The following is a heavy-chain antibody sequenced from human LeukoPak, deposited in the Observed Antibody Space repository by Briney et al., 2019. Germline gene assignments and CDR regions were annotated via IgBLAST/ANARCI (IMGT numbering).Heavy chain of an antibody. V-gene: IGHV3-23*01. CDR1: GFTFSSSA. CDR3: AKAQLGRFDY. J-gene: IGHJ4*02. CDR2: VSGSGGST. Sequence: GGSLRLSCAASGFTFSSSAMSWVRQAPGKGLEWVSTVSGSGGSTYYADSVKGRFTISRDNSNNTLYLQMNSLRAEDTAVYYCAKAQLGRFDYWGQGTLVTVSS. D-gene: IGHD6-13*01.